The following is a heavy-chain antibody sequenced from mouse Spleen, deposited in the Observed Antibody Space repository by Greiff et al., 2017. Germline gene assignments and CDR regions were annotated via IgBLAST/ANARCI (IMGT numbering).Heavy chain of an antibody. CDR3: ARRDWDDAMDY. D-gene: IGHD4-1*01. V-gene: IGHV1-59*01. Sequence: QVQLQQSGAELVRPGTSVKLSCKASGYTFTSYWMHWVKQRPGQGLEWIGVIDPSDSYTNYNQKFKGKATLTVDTSSSTAYMQLSSLTSEDSAVYYCARRDWDDAMDYWGQGTSVTVSS. CDR2: IDPSDSYT. J-gene: IGHJ4*01. CDR1: GYTFTSYW.